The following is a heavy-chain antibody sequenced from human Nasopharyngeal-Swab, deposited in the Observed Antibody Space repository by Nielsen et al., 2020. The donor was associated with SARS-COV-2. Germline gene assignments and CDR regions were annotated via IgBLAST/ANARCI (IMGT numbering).Heavy chain of an antibody. CDR3: ARDLRSGWNWFDP. Sequence: GESLKISCAASGFTFSSYSMSWVRQAPGKGLEWVSSISSSSSYIYYADSVKGRFTISRDNAKNSLYLQMNSLRAEDTAVYYCARDLRSGWNWFDPWGQGTLVTVSS. CDR1: GFTFSSYS. J-gene: IGHJ5*02. D-gene: IGHD6-19*01. V-gene: IGHV3-21*01. CDR2: ISSSSSYI.